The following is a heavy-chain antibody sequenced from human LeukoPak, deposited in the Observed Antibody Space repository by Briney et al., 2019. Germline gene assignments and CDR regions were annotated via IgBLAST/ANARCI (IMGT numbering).Heavy chain of an antibody. Sequence: ASVKVSCKASGYTFTGYYVHWVRQAPGQGLEWMGWINPNSGGTNYAQQFQGRVTMARDTSISTAYMELSRLRSDDTAVYYCARDHRSGIAVARNFDYWGQGTLVTVSS. D-gene: IGHD6-19*01. V-gene: IGHV1-2*02. CDR3: ARDHRSGIAVARNFDY. CDR1: GYTFTGYY. CDR2: INPNSGGT. J-gene: IGHJ4*02.